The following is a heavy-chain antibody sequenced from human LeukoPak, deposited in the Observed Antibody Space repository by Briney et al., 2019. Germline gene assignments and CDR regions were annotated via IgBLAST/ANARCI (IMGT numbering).Heavy chain of an antibody. CDR2: MNPNSGNT. J-gene: IGHJ5*02. CDR1: GYTFTSYD. CDR3: ARGIKQQLAREWFDP. D-gene: IGHD6-13*01. Sequence: ASVKVSCKASGYTFTSYDINWVRQATGQGLEWMGWMNPNSGNTGYAQKFQGRVTITRNTSISTAYMELSSLRSEDTAVYYCARGIKQQLAREWFDPWGQGTLVTVSS. V-gene: IGHV1-8*03.